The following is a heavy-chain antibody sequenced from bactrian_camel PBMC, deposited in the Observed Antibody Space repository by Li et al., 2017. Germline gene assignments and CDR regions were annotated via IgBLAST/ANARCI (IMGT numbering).Heavy chain of an antibody. J-gene: IGHJ4*01. CDR1: EYTYASNC. Sequence: HVQLVESGGGSVQAGGSLSLSCASSEYTYASNCMGWFRQAPGKERELVSTISSDGTTRYADSVRGRFSISRDNAKKTMYLQMNNLKPEDTAIYYCAAGYTNYASLLAQKYRYWGQGTQVTVS. V-gene: IGHV3S53*01. D-gene: IGHD3*01. CDR3: AAGYTNYASLLAQKYRY. CDR2: ISSDGTT.